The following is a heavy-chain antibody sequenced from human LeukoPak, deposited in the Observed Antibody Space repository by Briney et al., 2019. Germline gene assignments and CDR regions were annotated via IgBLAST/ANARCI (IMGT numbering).Heavy chain of an antibody. CDR2: ITSTGTYT. J-gene: IGHJ6*03. CDR1: GFTFSSYS. CDR3: ARDPYSGSYGDSYYYYMDV. D-gene: IGHD1-26*01. Sequence: GGSLRLSCAASGFTFSSYSMNWVRQAPGRGLEWVSSITSTGTYTFYADSVKGRFTISRDNAKNSLYLQMNSLRAEDTAIYYCARDPYSGSYGDSYYYYMDVWGKGTTVTISS. V-gene: IGHV3-21*01.